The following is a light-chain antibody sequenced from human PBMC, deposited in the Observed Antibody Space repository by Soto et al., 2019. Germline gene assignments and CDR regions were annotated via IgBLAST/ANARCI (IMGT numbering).Light chain of an antibody. CDR2: DVS. J-gene: IGLJ1*01. Sequence: QAFLAEPRSVSGAPGQSCSVSWTGTSSYGVGYNYVSLYQHHPGKAPKLMIYDVSKRPSGVPDRFSGSKSGNTASLTISGLQAEDEADYYCCSYAGSSTFYVFGTGTKVTVL. V-gene: IGLV2-11*01. CDR1: SSYGVGYNY. CDR3: CSYAGSSTFYV.